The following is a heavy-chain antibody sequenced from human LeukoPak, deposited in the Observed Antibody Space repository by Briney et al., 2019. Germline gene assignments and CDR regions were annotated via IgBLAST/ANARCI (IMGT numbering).Heavy chain of an antibody. D-gene: IGHD6-19*01. Sequence: PGGSLRLSCAASGFTFSSYAMHWVRQAPGKGLEWVAVIWYDGSNKYYADSVKGRFTNSRDNSKNTLYVQINSLRAEDTAVYYCAREAEIAVSYYFDYWGQGTLVTVSS. J-gene: IGHJ4*02. CDR3: AREAEIAVSYYFDY. CDR1: GFTFSSYA. V-gene: IGHV3-33*01. CDR2: IWYDGSNK.